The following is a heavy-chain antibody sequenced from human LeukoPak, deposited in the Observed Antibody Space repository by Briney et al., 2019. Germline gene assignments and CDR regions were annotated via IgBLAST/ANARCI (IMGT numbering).Heavy chain of an antibody. D-gene: IGHD3-22*01. CDR1: GGTFSSYA. J-gene: IGHJ4*02. V-gene: IGHV1-69*06. Sequence: ASVKVSCKASGGTFSSYAISWVRQAPGQGLEWMGGIIPIFGTANYAQKFQGRVTITADKSTSTAYMELSSLRSEDTAAYYCVRDRDSTGYYDYWGQGTLVTVSS. CDR3: VRDRDSTGYYDY. CDR2: IIPIFGTA.